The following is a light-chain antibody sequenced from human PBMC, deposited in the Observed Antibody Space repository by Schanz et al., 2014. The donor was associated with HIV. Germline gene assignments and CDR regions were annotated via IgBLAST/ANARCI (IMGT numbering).Light chain of an antibody. CDR3: QKYNSVPRIT. V-gene: IGKV1-27*01. CDR2: DAS. CDR1: QDISNY. J-gene: IGKJ3*01. Sequence: DTQMTQSPSSLSASVGDRVTITCQASQDISNYLNWYQQKPGTAPKLLIYDASHLERGVPSRFSGSGSGTEFTLTISSLQPEDVAIYYCQKYNSVPRITFGPGTRVDIK.